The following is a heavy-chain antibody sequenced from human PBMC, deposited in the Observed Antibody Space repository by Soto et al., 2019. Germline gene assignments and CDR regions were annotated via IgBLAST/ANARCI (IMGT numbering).Heavy chain of an antibody. D-gene: IGHD3-22*01. CDR1: GFTFSNAW. J-gene: IGHJ4*02. CDR3: TTPLMYYYDSSGYYTGTY. V-gene: IGHV3-15*07. CDR2: IKSKTDGGTT. Sequence: GGSLRLSCAASGFTFSNAWMDWVRQAPGRGLEWVGRIKSKTDGGTTDYAAPVKGRFTISRDDSKNTLYLQMNSLKTEDTAVYYCTTPLMYYYDSSGYYTGTYWCQGTLVNVSS.